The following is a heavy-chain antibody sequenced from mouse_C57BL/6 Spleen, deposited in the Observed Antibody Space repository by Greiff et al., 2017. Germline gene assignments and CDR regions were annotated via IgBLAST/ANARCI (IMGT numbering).Heavy chain of an antibody. V-gene: IGHV1-42*01. CDR2: INPSTGGT. D-gene: IGHD1-1*01. Sequence: VQLKESGPELVKPGASVKISCKASGYSFTGYYMNWVKQSPEKSLEWIGEINPSTGGTTYNQKFKAKATLTVDKSSSTAYMQLKSLTSEDSAVYYCERGYGSFDYWGQGTTLTVSS. CDR1: GYSFTGYY. CDR3: ERGYGSFDY. J-gene: IGHJ2*01.